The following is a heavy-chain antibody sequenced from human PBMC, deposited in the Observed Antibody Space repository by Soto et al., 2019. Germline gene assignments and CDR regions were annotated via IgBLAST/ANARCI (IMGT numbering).Heavy chain of an antibody. V-gene: IGHV4-59*01. Sequence: SETLSLTCTVSGGSISSYYWSWIRQPPGKGLEWIGYIYYSGSTNYNPSLTSRVTMSVDTSKNECSLKLRSVTAADTAVYYCAGYPTGDGMDVWGQGTTVT. J-gene: IGHJ6*02. CDR1: GGSISSYY. D-gene: IGHD1-1*01. CDR2: IYYSGST. CDR3: AGYPTGDGMDV.